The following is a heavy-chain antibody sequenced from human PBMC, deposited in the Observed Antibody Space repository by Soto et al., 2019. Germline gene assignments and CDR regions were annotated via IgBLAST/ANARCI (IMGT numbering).Heavy chain of an antibody. CDR1: GGPLKTGDYY. CDR2: VFYSGAT. Sequence: PSETMSLTCNLSGGPLKTGDYYWNCIRQPPGKGLERIGYVFYSGATNYSPSLKSRAAISMDTSKNQFSLSLTSVTAADTAVYYCARAGFSYGHLLFWGQGIRVTVSS. CDR3: ARAGFSYGHLLF. D-gene: IGHD3-10*01. J-gene: IGHJ4*02. V-gene: IGHV4-30-4*01.